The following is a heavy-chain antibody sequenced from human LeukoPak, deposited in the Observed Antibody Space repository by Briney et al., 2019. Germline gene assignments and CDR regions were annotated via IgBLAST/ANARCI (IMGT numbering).Heavy chain of an antibody. CDR2: ISYDGSNK. D-gene: IGHD3-9*01. Sequence: GRSLRLSCAASGFTFSSYAMHWVRQAPGKGLEWVAVISYDGSNKYYADSVKGRFTISRDNSKNTLYLQMNRLRAEDTAVYYCASGIVRYFDWLSDAFDIWGQGTMVTVSS. CDR3: ASGIVRYFDWLSDAFDI. V-gene: IGHV3-30*04. J-gene: IGHJ3*02. CDR1: GFTFSSYA.